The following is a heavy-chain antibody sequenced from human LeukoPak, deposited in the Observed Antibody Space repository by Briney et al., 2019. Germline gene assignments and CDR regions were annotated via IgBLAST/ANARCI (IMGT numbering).Heavy chain of an antibody. CDR2: TYTSGNT. CDR1: GGSISSGSYY. J-gene: IGHJ3*01. V-gene: IGHV4-61*02. Sequence: SETLSLTCTVSGGSISSGSYYWSWIRQPAGKGLEWIGRTYTSGNTNYNPSLKSRVTFSLDTSKKQFSLKLSSVTAADTAVYYCARSYTSGNAFDLWGQGTVVTVSS. D-gene: IGHD1-26*01. CDR3: ARSYTSGNAFDL.